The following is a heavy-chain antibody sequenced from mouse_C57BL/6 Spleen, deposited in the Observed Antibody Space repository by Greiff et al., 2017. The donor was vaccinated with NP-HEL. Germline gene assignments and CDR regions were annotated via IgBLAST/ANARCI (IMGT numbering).Heavy chain of an antibody. J-gene: IGHJ1*03. Sequence: VQLKESGAELVRPGASVKLSCTASGFNIKDYYMHWVKQRPEQGLEWIGRIDPEDGDTEYAPKFQGKATMTADTSSTTAYLQLSSLTSEDTAVYYCTTPDYYGSSLDVWGTGTTVTVSS. CDR2: IDPEDGDT. CDR3: TTPDYYGSSLDV. V-gene: IGHV14-1*01. D-gene: IGHD1-1*01. CDR1: GFNIKDYY.